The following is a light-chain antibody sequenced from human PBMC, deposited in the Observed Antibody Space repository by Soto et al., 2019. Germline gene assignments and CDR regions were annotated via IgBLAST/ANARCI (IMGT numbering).Light chain of an antibody. CDR3: MQRIEFPIT. CDR1: QSVHKF. CDR2: LGS. J-gene: IGKJ5*01. Sequence: LLTQSPSTLSLSPGDRAALSCKASQSVHKFLAWYMQKPGKSPQLLIYLGSNRASGVADRYSGSGSGTDFTLKISRVEADDVGVYYCMQRIEFPITFGQGTRLEIK. V-gene: IGKV2-40*01.